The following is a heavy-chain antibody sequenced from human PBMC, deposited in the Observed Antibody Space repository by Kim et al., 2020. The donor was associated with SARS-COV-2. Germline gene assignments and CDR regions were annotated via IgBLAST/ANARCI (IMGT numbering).Heavy chain of an antibody. V-gene: IGHV4-34*01. J-gene: IGHJ5*02. CDR3: ARTVPNTAMDNNWFDP. Sequence: SETLSLTCAVYGGSFSGYYWSWIRQPPGKGLEWIGEINHSGSTNYNPSLKSRVTISVDTSKNQFSLKLSSVTAADTAVYYCARTVPNTAMDNNWFDPWGQGTLVTVSS. CDR2: INHSGST. CDR1: GGSFSGYY. D-gene: IGHD5-18*01.